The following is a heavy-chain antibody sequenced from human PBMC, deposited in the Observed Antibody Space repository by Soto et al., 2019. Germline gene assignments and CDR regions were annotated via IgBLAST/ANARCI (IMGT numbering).Heavy chain of an antibody. CDR3: ARVRSLAAAGPSDS. V-gene: IGHV1-69*12. Sequence: QVQLVQSGAEVKEPGSSVKVSCKASGGTFRNYAINWVRQAPGQGLEWMGGIIPIFRASNYAQKFQGRVTITADESPSTAYMDLSSLRSEDTAVYYCARVRSLAAAGPSDSWGQGTLVTVSS. CDR2: IIPIFRAS. D-gene: IGHD6-13*01. CDR1: GGTFRNYA. J-gene: IGHJ4*02.